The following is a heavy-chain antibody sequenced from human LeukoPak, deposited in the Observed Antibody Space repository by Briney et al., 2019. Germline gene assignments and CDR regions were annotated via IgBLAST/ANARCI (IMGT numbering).Heavy chain of an antibody. D-gene: IGHD4-17*01. Sequence: SETLSLTCTVSGGSISSYYWSWIRQPAGKGLEWIGRIYTSGSTNYNPSLKSRVTMSVDTSKNQFSLKLSSVTAADTAVYNCARDYRATTVTTGAFDIWGQGTMVTVSS. CDR2: IYTSGST. J-gene: IGHJ3*02. V-gene: IGHV4-4*07. CDR1: GGSISSYY. CDR3: ARDYRATTVTTGAFDI.